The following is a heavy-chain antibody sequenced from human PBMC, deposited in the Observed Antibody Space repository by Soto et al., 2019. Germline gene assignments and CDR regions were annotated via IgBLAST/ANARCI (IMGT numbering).Heavy chain of an antibody. CDR1: GGSFSGYY. V-gene: IGHV4-34*01. Sequence: SETLSLTCAVYGGSFSGYYWSWIRQPPGKGLEWIGEINHSGSTNYNPSLKSRVTISVDTSKNQFSLKLSSVTAADTAVYYRARTVSVSYYFDYWGQGTLVTVSS. CDR3: ARTVSVSYYFDY. CDR2: INHSGST. J-gene: IGHJ4*02. D-gene: IGHD3-3*02.